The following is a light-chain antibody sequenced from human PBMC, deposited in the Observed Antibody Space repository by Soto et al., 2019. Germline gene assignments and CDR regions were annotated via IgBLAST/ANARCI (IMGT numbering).Light chain of an antibody. CDR1: SSNIGAGYE. CDR2: ENN. J-gene: IGLJ1*01. Sequence: QSVLTQPPSVSEAPGQRVTISCTGSSSNIGAGYEAHWYQQVPGTAPKLLIYENNNRPSGVPDRFSGSKSVTSASLAITGLQAEDEAEYYGQSYDSSLSGYVFGTGTKLTVL. CDR3: QSYDSSLSGYV. V-gene: IGLV1-40*01.